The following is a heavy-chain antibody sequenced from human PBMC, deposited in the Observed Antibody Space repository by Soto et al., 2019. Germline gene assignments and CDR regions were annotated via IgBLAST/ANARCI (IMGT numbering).Heavy chain of an antibody. J-gene: IGHJ5*02. D-gene: IGHD2-2*01. V-gene: IGHV4-59*08. CDR3: ARLGCSTTNCHGYGWFDP. Sequence: TSETLSLTCTVSGGSISNYYWSWIRQPPGKGLEWIGNIYYSGSTNYNPSLKSRVTISEDTSKNQFSLKLNSVTAADTAVYYCARLGCSTTNCHGYGWFDPWGQGTLVTVSS. CDR2: IYYSGST. CDR1: GGSISNYY.